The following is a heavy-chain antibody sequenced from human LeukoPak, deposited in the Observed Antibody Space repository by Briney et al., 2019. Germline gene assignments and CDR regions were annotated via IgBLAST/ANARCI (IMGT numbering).Heavy chain of an antibody. V-gene: IGHV4-39*01. D-gene: IGHD1-26*01. J-gene: IGHJ4*02. CDR2: IYYSGST. Sequence: WIRQPPGKGLEWIGSIYYSGSTYYNPSLKSRVTISVDTSKNQFSLKLSSVTAADTAVYYCASLGMGAATYFDYWGQGTLVTVSS. CDR3: ASLGMGAATYFDY.